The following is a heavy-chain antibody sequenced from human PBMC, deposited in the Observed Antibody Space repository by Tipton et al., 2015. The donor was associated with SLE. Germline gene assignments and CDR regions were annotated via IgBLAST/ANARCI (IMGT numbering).Heavy chain of an antibody. D-gene: IGHD1-26*01. CDR3: AREAQSVGATPYFDY. CDR2: IYYSGST. CDR1: GGSISSYY. V-gene: IGHV4-59*12. J-gene: IGHJ4*02. Sequence: TLSLTCTVSGGSISSYYWSWIRQPPEKGLEWIGYIYYSGSTNYNPPLTSRVTMSVDTSKNQFSLKLSSVTAADTAVYYCAREAQSVGATPYFDYWGQGTLVTVSS.